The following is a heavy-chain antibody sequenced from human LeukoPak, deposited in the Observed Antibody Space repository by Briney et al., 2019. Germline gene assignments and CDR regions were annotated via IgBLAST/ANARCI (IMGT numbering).Heavy chain of an antibody. Sequence: GGSLRLSCAASGFTFSTHAMGWVCQAPGKGLEWVSGISASGASTYSADSVKGRFTISRDNSKNTLYLQLESLRAEDTAAYYCARHYYASQSPFDCWGQGTLVTVSS. CDR2: ISASGAST. J-gene: IGHJ4*02. CDR1: GFTFSTHA. V-gene: IGHV3-23*01. CDR3: ARHYYASQSPFDC. D-gene: IGHD3-10*01.